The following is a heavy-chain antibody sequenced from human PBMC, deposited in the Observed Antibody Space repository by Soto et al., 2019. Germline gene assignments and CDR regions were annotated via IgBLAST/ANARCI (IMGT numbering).Heavy chain of an antibody. CDR3: ASGYRSVVAEYFQH. D-gene: IGHD6-25*01. CDR1: GINFEDFA. Sequence: GWSLRLSCSVSGINFEDFALNWLRQAPGKGLEWVGFIRDKTYGGTTEYAAAVKGRFTISRDDSRDIAYLEMNSLKAEDTAVYYCASGYRSVVAEYFQHWGQGRLVTVSS. V-gene: IGHV3-49*03. CDR2: IRDKTYGGTT. J-gene: IGHJ1*01.